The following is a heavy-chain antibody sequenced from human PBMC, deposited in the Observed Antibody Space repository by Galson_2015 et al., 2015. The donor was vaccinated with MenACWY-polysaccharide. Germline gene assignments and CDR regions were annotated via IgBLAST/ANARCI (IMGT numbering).Heavy chain of an antibody. D-gene: IGHD6-19*01. CDR3: VRAVPGAGPSWYIDY. CDR2: IQYDGSNK. V-gene: IGHV3-33*01. CDR1: GSRFSNSG. J-gene: IGHJ4*02. Sequence: SLRLSCAASGSRFSNSGMHWVRQAPGKGLEWVAVIQYDGSNKVYADSVRGRFTISRDNSKNTPYLQMNSLKTEDTAVYYCVRAVPGAGPSWYIDYWGQGTQVTVSS.